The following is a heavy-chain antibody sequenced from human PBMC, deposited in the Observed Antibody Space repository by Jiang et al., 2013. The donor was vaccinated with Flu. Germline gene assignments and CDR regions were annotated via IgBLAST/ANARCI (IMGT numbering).Heavy chain of an antibody. CDR3: AHLYHFHSSNYYFGPSRQSSNSHHRTAVFYCATPSPCGGDCYYFAY. CDR1: GFSLSTSGVG. V-gene: IGHV2-5*02. J-gene: IGHJ4*02. D-gene: IGHD3-22*01. CDR2: VYWDDDK. Sequence: PTQTLTLTCTFSGFSLSTSGVGVGWIRQPPGKTLEWLALVYWDDDKRYSPSLKSRLTVTKDTSKNQVVLTMTNMDPVDTATYYCAHLYHFHSSNYYFGPSRQSSNSHHRTAVFYCATPSPCGGDCYYFAYWGQGTPVTVSS.